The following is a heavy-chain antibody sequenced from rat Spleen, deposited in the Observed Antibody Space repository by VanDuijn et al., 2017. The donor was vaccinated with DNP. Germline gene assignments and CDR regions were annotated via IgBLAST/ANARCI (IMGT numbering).Heavy chain of an antibody. CDR3: VTRGDPYDNWFAY. V-gene: IGHV4-2*01. D-gene: IGHD4-2*01. CDR2: INEDSSII. Sequence: VKLVESGGGLIQPGRSLKISCAASGFNFNDYWMGWVRQAPGKGLEWIGEINEDSSIINYAPSLKYKISFSRDNAQDTLYLQMNELGSEDTGIYYCVTRGDPYDNWFAYWGRGTLVTVSS. CDR1: GFNFNDYW. J-gene: IGHJ3*01.